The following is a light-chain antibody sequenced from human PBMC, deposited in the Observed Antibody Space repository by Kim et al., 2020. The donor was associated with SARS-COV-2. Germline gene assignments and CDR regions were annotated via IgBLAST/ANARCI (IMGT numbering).Light chain of an antibody. V-gene: IGKV3-20*01. CDR2: GAS. CDR1: QSVSNNY. Sequence: EIVLTQSPGTLSLSPGERATLSCRASQSVSNNYLAWYQQKPGQAPRLLIYGASSRATGIPDRFSGSGSGTDFTLTVSRLEPEDFAVYYWQQYGNSPYTFGQGTKLEI. CDR3: QQYGNSPYT. J-gene: IGKJ2*01.